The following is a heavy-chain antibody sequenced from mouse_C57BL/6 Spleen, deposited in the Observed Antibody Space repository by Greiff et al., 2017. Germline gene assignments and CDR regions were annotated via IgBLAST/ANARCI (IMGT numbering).Heavy chain of an antibody. CDR3: AREGDGYPYYYAMDY. J-gene: IGHJ4*01. Sequence: QVQLQQPGAELVKPGASVKLSCKASGYTFTSYWMHWVKQRPGQGLEWIGMIHPNSGSTNYNEKFKSKATLTVDTYSSTAYMQLSSLTSEDSAVYYCAREGDGYPYYYAMDYWGQGTSVTVSS. CDR2: IHPNSGST. D-gene: IGHD2-3*01. V-gene: IGHV1-64*01. CDR1: GYTFTSYW.